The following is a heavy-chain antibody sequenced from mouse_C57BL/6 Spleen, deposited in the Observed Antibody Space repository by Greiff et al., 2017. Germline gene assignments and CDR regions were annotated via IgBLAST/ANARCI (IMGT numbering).Heavy chain of an antibody. V-gene: IGHV2-2*01. CDR2: IWSGGST. J-gene: IGHJ4*01. CDR3: ARNGGLLRGYYYAMDY. D-gene: IGHD2-3*01. CDR1: GFSLTSYG. Sequence: QVQLQQSGPGLVQPSQSLSITCTVSGFSLTSYGVHWVRQSPGKGLEWLGVIWSGGSTDYNAAFISRLSISKDNSKSQVFFKMNSLQADDTAIYYCARNGGLLRGYYYAMDYWGQGTSVTVSA.